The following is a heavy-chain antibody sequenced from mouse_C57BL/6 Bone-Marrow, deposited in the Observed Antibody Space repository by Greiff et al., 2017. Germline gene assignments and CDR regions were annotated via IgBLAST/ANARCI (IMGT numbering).Heavy chain of an antibody. D-gene: IGHD1-1*02. Sequence: QVQLQQPGAELVMPGASVQLSCKASGYTFTSYWMHWVRQRPGQGLEWIGEIDPSDSYTNYNQKFKGKSTLTVDKSSSTAYMKLSSPTFEDSAVYYCASWWRLHYWGQGTSVTVSS. CDR1: GYTFTSYW. V-gene: IGHV1-69*01. J-gene: IGHJ4*01. CDR2: IDPSDSYT. CDR3: ASWWRLHY.